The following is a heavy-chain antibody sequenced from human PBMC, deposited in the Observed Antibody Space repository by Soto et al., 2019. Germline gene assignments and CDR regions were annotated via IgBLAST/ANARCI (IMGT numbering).Heavy chain of an antibody. V-gene: IGHV5-51*01. CDR3: ARRGAVAPGGNAFDI. CDR2: IYPGDSDT. J-gene: IGHJ3*02. Sequence: GESLKISCKGSGYSFTRYWIGWVRQMPGKGLEWMGIIYPGDSDTRYSPSFQGQVTISADKSISTAYLQWSSLKASDTAMYYCARRGAVAPGGNAFDIWGQGTMVTVSS. CDR1: GYSFTRYW. D-gene: IGHD6-19*01.